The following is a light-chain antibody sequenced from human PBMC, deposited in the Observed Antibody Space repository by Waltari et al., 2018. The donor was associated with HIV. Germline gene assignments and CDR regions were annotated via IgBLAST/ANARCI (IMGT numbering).Light chain of an antibody. CDR3: MQALQTPLT. J-gene: IGKJ4*01. Sequence: DIVMTQSPLSLPVTPGEPASISCRSSQSLLHSNGYNYLDWYLQKPGQSPQLLIYLGSNRASGVPDRFSGSGSGTDFTLKISRVEAEDFGVYYCMQALQTPLTFGGGPKVESK. CDR2: LGS. V-gene: IGKV2-28*01. CDR1: QSLLHSNGYNY.